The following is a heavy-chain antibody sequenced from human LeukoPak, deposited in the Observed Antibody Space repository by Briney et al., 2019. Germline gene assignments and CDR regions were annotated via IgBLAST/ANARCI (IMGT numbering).Heavy chain of an antibody. V-gene: IGHV1-18*01. CDR1: GYTFTSYG. CDR3: ARLGIGYGGYNYYGMDV. D-gene: IGHD3-22*01. J-gene: IGHJ6*02. CDR2: ISAYNGNT. Sequence: GASVTVSCKASGYTFTSYGISWVRQAPGQGLEWMARISAYNGNTNYAQKLQGRVTMTTDTSTSTAYMELRSLRSDDTAVYYCARLGIGYGGYNYYGMDVWGQGTTVTVSS.